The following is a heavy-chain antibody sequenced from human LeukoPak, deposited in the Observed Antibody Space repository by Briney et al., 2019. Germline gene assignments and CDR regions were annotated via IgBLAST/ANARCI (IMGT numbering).Heavy chain of an antibody. CDR1: GGTFSSYA. CDR2: IIPIFGTA. D-gene: IGHD3-9*01. Sequence: SVKVSCKASGGTFSSYAISWVRQAPGQGLEWMGGIIPIFGTANYAQKFQGRVTITADESTSTAYMELSSLRSEDTAVYYCARTFNYDILTGYPSDYYYYGMDVWGQGTTVTVSS. CDR3: ARTFNYDILTGYPSDYYYYGMDV. J-gene: IGHJ6*02. V-gene: IGHV1-69*13.